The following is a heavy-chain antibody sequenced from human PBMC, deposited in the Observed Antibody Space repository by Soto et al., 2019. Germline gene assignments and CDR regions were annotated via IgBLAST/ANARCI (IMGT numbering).Heavy chain of an antibody. CDR2: ITSSSSYI. J-gene: IGHJ4*02. CDR3: VRARSTDSRPDY. Sequence: PVGSLRLSCAASGFTFSLYSMIWVRQAPGKGLEWVESITSSSSYIYYEDSLKGRFTISRDNAKNSLFLQLDSLRAEDTAVYFCVRARSTDSRPDYWGQGTLVTVSS. D-gene: IGHD3-22*01. CDR1: GFTFSLYS. V-gene: IGHV3-21*01.